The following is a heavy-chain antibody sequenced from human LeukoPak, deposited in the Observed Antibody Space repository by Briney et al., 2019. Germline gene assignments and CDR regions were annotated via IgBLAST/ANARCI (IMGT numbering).Heavy chain of an antibody. CDR2: IYSGGST. CDR3: AKELRGYSYGEH. J-gene: IGHJ4*02. V-gene: IGHV3-53*05. Sequence: GGSLRLSCAASGFTVSSNYMSWVRQAPGKGLEWVSVIYSGGSTYYAGSVKGRFTISRDNSKNTLYLQMNSLRAEDTAVYYCAKELRGYSYGEHWGQGTLVTVSS. CDR1: GFTVSSNY. D-gene: IGHD5-18*01.